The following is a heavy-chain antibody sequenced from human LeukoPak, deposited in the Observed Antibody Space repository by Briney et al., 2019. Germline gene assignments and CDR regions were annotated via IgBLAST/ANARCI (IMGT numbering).Heavy chain of an antibody. CDR2: ISAYNGNT. D-gene: IGHD2-21*02. CDR1: GYTFTSYG. Sequence: ASVKVSCKASGYTFTSYGISWVRQAPGQGLEWRGWISAYNGNTNYAQKLQGRVTMTTDTSTSTAYMELRSLRSDDTAVYDCARDYLAYCGGDCYSGYDYWGQGTLVTVSS. CDR3: ARDYLAYCGGDCYSGYDY. J-gene: IGHJ4*02. V-gene: IGHV1-18*01.